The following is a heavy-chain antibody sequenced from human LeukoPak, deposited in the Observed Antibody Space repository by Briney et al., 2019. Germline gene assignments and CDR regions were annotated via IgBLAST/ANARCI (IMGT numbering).Heavy chain of an antibody. CDR1: GFTFSSYG. Sequence: HPGGSLRLSCAASGFTFSSYGMHWVRQAPGKGLEWVAFIRYDGSNKYYADSVKGRFTISRDNSKNTLYLQMNSLRAEDTAVYYCAKGTQLGYCSSTSCYRWSYYFDYWGQGTLVTVSS. V-gene: IGHV3-30*02. D-gene: IGHD2-2*02. J-gene: IGHJ4*02. CDR2: IRYDGSNK. CDR3: AKGTQLGYCSSTSCYRWSYYFDY.